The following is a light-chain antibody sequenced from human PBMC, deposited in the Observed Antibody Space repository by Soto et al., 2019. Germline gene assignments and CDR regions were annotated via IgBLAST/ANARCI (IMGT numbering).Light chain of an antibody. CDR3: QQYYSPLLT. CDR2: WAS. CDR1: QNILYSSNNKNY. Sequence: DIVMTQSPDSLAVSLGERATINCKSSQNILYSSNNKNYLAWYQQKPGQPPKLLIYWASTRESGVPDRFSGSGSGTDFTLTISSLQAEDVAVYYCQQYYSPLLTFGGGTKVEIK. V-gene: IGKV4-1*01. J-gene: IGKJ4*01.